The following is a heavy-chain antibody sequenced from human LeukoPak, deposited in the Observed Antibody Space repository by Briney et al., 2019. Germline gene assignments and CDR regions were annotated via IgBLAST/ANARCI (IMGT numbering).Heavy chain of an antibody. V-gene: IGHV3-74*01. CDR3: GRSLDY. Sequence: PGGSLRLSCAASGFTFSNFWMHWVRQVPGKGLVWVSRINPDGSSTGYADSVKGRFTISRDNAKNTLYLQMNSQRAEDTAMYYCGRSLDYWGQGTLVTVSS. J-gene: IGHJ4*02. CDR1: GFTFSNFW. CDR2: INPDGSST.